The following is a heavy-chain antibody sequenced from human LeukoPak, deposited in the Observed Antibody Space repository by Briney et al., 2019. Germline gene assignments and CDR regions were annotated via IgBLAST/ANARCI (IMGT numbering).Heavy chain of an antibody. V-gene: IGHV4-34*01. Sequence: SETLSLTCAVYGGSFSGYYWSWIRQPPGKGLEWIGEINHSGSTNYNPSLKSRVTISVDTSKNQFSLKLSSVTAADTAVYYCARWGAYCSSTSCYNYYYYGMDVWGQGTTVTVSS. J-gene: IGHJ6*02. CDR2: INHSGST. D-gene: IGHD2-2*02. CDR1: GGSFSGYY. CDR3: ARWGAYCSSTSCYNYYYYGMDV.